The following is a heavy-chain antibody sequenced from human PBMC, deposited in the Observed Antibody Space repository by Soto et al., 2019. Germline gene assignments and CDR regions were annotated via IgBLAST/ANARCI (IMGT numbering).Heavy chain of an antibody. J-gene: IGHJ4*02. Sequence: GSLRLSCTVSGFAFNNYGINWVRQAPGKGLEWVSSISKSDYTYYSDSVKGRFAISRDNARSSVSLQMNTLRVEDTAVYYCAREDSIIIPAVSDFWGQGTLVTVSS. CDR2: ISKSDYT. V-gene: IGHV3-21*01. CDR1: GFAFNNYG. CDR3: AREDSIIIPAVSDF. D-gene: IGHD2-2*01.